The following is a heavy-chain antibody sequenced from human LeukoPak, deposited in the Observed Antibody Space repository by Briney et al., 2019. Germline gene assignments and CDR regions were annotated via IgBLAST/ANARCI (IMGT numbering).Heavy chain of an antibody. D-gene: IGHD3-3*01. CDR2: ISWNSGSI. CDR1: GFTFSSYW. CDR3: AKGVSPTYYDFWSGYHSNKDYGMDV. Sequence: QTGGSLRLSCAASGFTFSSYWMPWVRQAPGKGLEWVSGISWNSGSIGYADSVKGRFTISRDNAKNSLYLQMNSLRAEDTALYYCAKGVSPTYYDFWSGYHSNKDYGMDVWGQGTTVTVSS. J-gene: IGHJ6*02. V-gene: IGHV3-9*01.